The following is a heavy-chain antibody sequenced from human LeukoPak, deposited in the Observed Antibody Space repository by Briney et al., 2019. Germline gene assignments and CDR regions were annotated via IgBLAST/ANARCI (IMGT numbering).Heavy chain of an antibody. CDR2: IYYSGST. CDR3: ARETPHVY. V-gene: IGHV4-39*07. J-gene: IGHJ4*02. Sequence: SETLSLTCTVSGGSISSSSYYWGWIRQPPGKGLEWIGSIYYSGSTYYNPSLKSRVTISVDTSKNQFSLKLSSVTAADTAVYYCARETPHVYWGQGTLVTVSS. CDR1: GGSISSSSYY.